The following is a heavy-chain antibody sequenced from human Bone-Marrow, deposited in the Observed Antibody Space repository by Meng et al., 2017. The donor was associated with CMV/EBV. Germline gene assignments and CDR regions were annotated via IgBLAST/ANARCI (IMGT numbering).Heavy chain of an antibody. V-gene: IGHV1-18*01. CDR3: AREGSSIPNYYYYYGMDV. D-gene: IGHD6-13*01. Sequence: ASGKVSCKASGYTFTSYGISWVRQAPGQGLEWMGWISAYNGNTNYAQKLQGRVTMTTDTSTSTASMELRSLRSDDTAVYYCAREGSSIPNYYYYYGMDVWGQGTTVTVSS. CDR1: GYTFTSYG. J-gene: IGHJ6*02. CDR2: ISAYNGNT.